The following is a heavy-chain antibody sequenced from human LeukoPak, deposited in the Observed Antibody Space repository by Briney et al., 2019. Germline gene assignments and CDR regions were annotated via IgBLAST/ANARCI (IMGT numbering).Heavy chain of an antibody. J-gene: IGHJ4*02. V-gene: IGHV6-1*01. Sequence: SQTLSLTCAISGDSVSSNSAAWNWIRQSPSRGLEWLVRTYYRSKWYNDYAVSVKSRITINPDTSKNQFSLRLSSVTAADTAVYCCARFLSGGSFVLDYWGQGTLVTVSS. CDR3: ARFLSGGSFVLDY. D-gene: IGHD2-15*01. CDR2: TYYRSKWYN. CDR1: GDSVSSNSAA.